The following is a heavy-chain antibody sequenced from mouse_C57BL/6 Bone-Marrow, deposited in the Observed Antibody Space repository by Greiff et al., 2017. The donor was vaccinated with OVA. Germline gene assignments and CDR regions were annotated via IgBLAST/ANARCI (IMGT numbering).Heavy chain of an antibody. CDR1: GYTFTDYY. Sequence: EVKLVESGPVLVKPGASVKMSCKASGYTFTDYYMNWVKQSHGKSLEWIGVINPYNGGTSYNQKFKGKATLTVDKSSSTAYMELNSLTSEDSAVYYCERDFDYWGQGTTLTVSS. J-gene: IGHJ2*01. CDR3: ERDFDY. V-gene: IGHV1-19*01. CDR2: INPYNGGT.